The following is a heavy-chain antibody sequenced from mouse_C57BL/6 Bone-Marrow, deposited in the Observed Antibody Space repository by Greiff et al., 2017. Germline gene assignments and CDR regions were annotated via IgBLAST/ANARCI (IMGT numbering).Heavy chain of an antibody. CDR2: FHPYNDDT. CDR3: ARGVNYGGDYFDY. Sequence: VKLMESGAELVKPGASVKMSCKASGYTFTTYPIEWMKQNHGKSLEWIGNFHPYNDDTKYNEKFKGKATLTVEKSSSTVYLELSRLTSDDSAVXYCARGVNYGGDYFDYCGEDTIRTVSS. V-gene: IGHV1-47*01. D-gene: IGHD2-4*01. CDR1: GYTFTTYP. J-gene: IGHJ2*01.